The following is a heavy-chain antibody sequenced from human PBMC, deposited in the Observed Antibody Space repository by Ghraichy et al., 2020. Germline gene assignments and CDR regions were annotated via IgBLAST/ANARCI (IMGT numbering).Heavy chain of an antibody. CDR1: GFTFSSYA. D-gene: IGHD3-10*01. V-gene: IGHV3-30-3*01. J-gene: IGHJ4*02. CDR3: WTLWFGELLSEYYFDY. Sequence: GGSLRLSCAASGFTFSSYAMHWVRQAPGKGLEWVAVISYDGSNKYYADSVKGRFTISRDNSKNTLYLQMNSLRAEDTTVYYCWTLWFGELLSEYYFDYWGQGTLVTVSS. CDR2: ISYDGSNK.